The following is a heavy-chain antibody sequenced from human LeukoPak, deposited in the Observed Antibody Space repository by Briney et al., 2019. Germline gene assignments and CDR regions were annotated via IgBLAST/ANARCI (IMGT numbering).Heavy chain of an antibody. J-gene: IGHJ3*02. V-gene: IGHV1-69*04. D-gene: IGHD3-16*01. CDR3: ARDSHLGDHAFDI. Sequence: SVKVSCKASGGTFSSYAISWVRQAPGQGLEWMGRIIPILGIANYAQKFQGRVTITADKSTSTAYVELSSLRSEDTAVYYCARDSHLGDHAFDIWGQGTMVTVSS. CDR2: IIPILGIA. CDR1: GGTFSSYA.